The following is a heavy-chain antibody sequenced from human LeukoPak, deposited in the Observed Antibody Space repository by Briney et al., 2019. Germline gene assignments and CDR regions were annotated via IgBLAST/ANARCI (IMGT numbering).Heavy chain of an antibody. CDR3: SRVEGLIWYDYVLGSYRPGYYFDY. CDR1: GGSISSGSYS. V-gene: IGHV4-61*01. J-gene: IGHJ4*02. Sequence: SQTLSLTCTVSGGSISSGSYSWSWIRQPPGKGLEWIGYIYYSGSTNYNPSLKSRVTISVDTSKNQFSLKLSSVTAADTAVYYCSRVEGLIWYDYVLGSYRPGYYFDYWGQGTLVTGSS. D-gene: IGHD3-16*02. CDR2: IYYSGST.